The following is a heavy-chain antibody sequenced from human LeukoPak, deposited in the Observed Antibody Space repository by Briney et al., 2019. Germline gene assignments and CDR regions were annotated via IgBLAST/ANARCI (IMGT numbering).Heavy chain of an antibody. V-gene: IGHV1-2*02. J-gene: IGHJ4*02. D-gene: IGHD5-24*01. CDR1: GYTFTDYH. CDR3: ARDLFRDGYNAGYGY. CDR2: INPNSGAT. Sequence: GASVKVSCKASGYTFTDYHIHWVRQAPGQGLEWMGWINPNSGATNYAQRFHGRVTVTRDTSISAAHMELSRLTSDDTAVYFCARDLFRDGYNAGYGYWGQGTLVIVSS.